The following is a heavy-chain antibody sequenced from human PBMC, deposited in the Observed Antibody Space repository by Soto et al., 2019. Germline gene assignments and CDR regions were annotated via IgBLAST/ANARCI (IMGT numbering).Heavy chain of an antibody. CDR3: ARGARNYYYCVC. CDR1: GFTFSNYW. Sequence: EVQLVESGGGLVQPGGSLRLSCVASGFTFSNYWIHWVRQAPGKGLVWVSRINGDGSSTNYADSVKGQFTISRDNAKNTVYLQMNSLRVEDTAVYYCARGARNYYYCVCWGQGTLVTVSS. J-gene: IGHJ4*02. V-gene: IGHV3-74*01. CDR2: INGDGSST. D-gene: IGHD1-7*01.